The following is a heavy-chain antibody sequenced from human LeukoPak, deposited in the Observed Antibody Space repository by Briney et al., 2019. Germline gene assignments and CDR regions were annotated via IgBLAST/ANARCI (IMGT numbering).Heavy chain of an antibody. Sequence: PGGSLRLSCAASGFTFSSYSMNWVRQAPGKGLEWVSSISSSSSYIYFADSVKGRFTISRDNAKNSLYRQMNSGRAEVTGVYYCASLHEGSSGSGSYNLDYWGQGTLVTVSS. V-gene: IGHV3-21*01. CDR3: ASLHEGSSGSGSYNLDY. CDR1: GFTFSSYS. D-gene: IGHD3-10*01. J-gene: IGHJ4*02. CDR2: ISSSSSYI.